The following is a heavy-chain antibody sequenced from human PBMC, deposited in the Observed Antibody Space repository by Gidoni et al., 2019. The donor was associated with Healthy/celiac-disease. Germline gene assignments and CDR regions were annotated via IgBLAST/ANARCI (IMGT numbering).Heavy chain of an antibody. J-gene: IGHJ6*03. Sequence: QVHLVESGGGVVQPGRSLRLSCAASGFTFRNFAMHWVRQAPGKGLEWVAVISYDGNNKYYADSVKGRFTISRDNSKNTLYLRMNSLRAEDTAVYYCARGSSPGYYYYYMDVWGKGTTVTVSS. CDR1: GFTFRNFA. CDR2: ISYDGNNK. V-gene: IGHV3-30*04. CDR3: ARGSSPGYYYYYMDV. D-gene: IGHD6-13*01.